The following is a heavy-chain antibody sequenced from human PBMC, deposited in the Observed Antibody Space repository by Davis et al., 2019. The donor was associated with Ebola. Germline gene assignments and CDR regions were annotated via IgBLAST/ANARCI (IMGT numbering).Heavy chain of an antibody. V-gene: IGHV3-48*02. J-gene: IGHJ2*01. CDR1: GFTFNSYS. D-gene: IGHD3-22*01. CDR2: ISSSSSTI. Sequence: GESLKISCAASGFTFNSYSMHWVRQAPGQGLAWVSYISSSSSTIYYADSVKGRFTISRDNAKNSLYLQMNSLRDEDTAVYYCARALYIRYYDSSGSRYFDLWGRGTLVTVSS. CDR3: ARALYIRYYDSSGSRYFDL.